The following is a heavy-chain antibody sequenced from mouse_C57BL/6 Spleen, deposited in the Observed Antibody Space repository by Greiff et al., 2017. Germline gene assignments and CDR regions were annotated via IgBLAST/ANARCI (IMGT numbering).Heavy chain of an antibody. CDR2: IDPSDSYT. Sequence: QVQLQQSGAELVMPGASVKLSCKASGYTFTSYWMHWVKQRPGQGLEWIGEIDPSDSYTNYNQKFKGKSTLTVDKSSSTAYMQLSSLTSEDSAVYYCARQDYGNYYAMDYWGQGTSVTVSS. V-gene: IGHV1-69*01. CDR3: ARQDYGNYYAMDY. CDR1: GYTFTSYW. J-gene: IGHJ4*01. D-gene: IGHD2-1*01.